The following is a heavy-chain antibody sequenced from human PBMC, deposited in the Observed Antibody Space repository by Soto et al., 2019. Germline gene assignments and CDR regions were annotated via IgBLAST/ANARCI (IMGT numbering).Heavy chain of an antibody. Sequence: PGGSLRLSCAASGFTFSSYGMHWVRQAPGKGLEWVAVISYDGSNKYYADSVKGRFTISRDNSKNTLYLQMNSLRAEDTAVYYCAKAEGSSSWYELDYWGQGTLVTVSS. J-gene: IGHJ4*02. V-gene: IGHV3-30*18. CDR1: GFTFSSYG. CDR3: AKAEGSSSWYELDY. D-gene: IGHD6-13*01. CDR2: ISYDGSNK.